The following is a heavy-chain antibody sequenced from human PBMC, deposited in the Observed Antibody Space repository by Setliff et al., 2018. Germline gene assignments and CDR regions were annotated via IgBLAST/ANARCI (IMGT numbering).Heavy chain of an antibody. V-gene: IGHV4-4*02. Sequence: SETLSLTCTVSGASINSLSWWSWVRQPPGKGLEWIGEIYHDGNDKFYPSVHYSPSLKSRVTISIDKSKNQFSLKLTSVTAADTAVYYCARGLEGEDYFYYMDVWGKGNTVTVSS. CDR1: GASINSLSW. J-gene: IGHJ6*03. CDR3: ARGLEGEDYFYYMDV. CDR2: IYHDGND. D-gene: IGHD2-21*01.